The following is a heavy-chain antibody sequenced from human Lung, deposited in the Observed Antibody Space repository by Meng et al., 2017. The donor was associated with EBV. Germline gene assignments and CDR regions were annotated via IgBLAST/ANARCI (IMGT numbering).Heavy chain of an antibody. J-gene: IGHJ4*02. CDR3: SRDLVGSADS. D-gene: IGHD3-16*01. Sequence: EVQLVGAGGALVRPGGSLQLSCDGSGYTFSRYWMHWVRQVPGKGLLWVSRINEHGSITTYADSVKGRFTISRDNAKNTMYLQMNSLRDEDTGVDFCSRDLVGSADSWGQGTLVTVSS. V-gene: IGHV3-74*01. CDR1: GYTFSRYW. CDR2: INEHGSIT.